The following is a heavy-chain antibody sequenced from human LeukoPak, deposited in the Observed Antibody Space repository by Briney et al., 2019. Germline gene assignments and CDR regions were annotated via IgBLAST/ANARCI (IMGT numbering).Heavy chain of an antibody. J-gene: IGHJ6*03. CDR3: ARYGELQQNYYYYYYMDV. D-gene: IGHD1-26*01. CDR1: GFTFSSYA. CDR2: ISSNGGST. V-gene: IGHV3-64*01. Sequence: GSLRLSCAASGFTFSSYAMHWVRQAPGKGLEYVSAISSNGGSTYYANSVKGRFTISRDNSKNTLYLQMGSLRAEDMAVYYCARYGELQQNYYYYYYMDVWGKGTTVTVSS.